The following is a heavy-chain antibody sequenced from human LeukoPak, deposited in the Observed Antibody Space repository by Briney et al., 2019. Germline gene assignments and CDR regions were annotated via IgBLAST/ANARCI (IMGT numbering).Heavy chain of an antibody. J-gene: IGHJ6*04. CDR2: ISSSSSYT. D-gene: IGHD2-2*01. CDR1: GFTFSDYY. CDR3: ARGDCSSTSCYASWGKHYYYYYGMDV. Sequence: GGSLRLSRAASGFTFSDYYMSWIRQAPGKGLEWVSYISSSSSYTNYADSVKGRFTISRDNAKNSLYLQMNSLRAEDTAVYYCARGDCSSTSCYASWGKHYYYYYGMDVWGKGTTVTVSS. V-gene: IGHV3-11*06.